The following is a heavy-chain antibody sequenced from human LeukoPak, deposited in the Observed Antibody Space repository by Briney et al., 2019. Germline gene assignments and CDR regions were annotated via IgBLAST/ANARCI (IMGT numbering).Heavy chain of an antibody. Sequence: SETLSLTCVVSVGSITSTNWWSWVRQPPGQGLEWIGEISLSGLTNYNPSLKSRVTMARDKSKNHLSLNLTTLTAADTAVYYCSRENGAFSPFGYWGQGTLVTVPS. CDR1: VGSITSTNW. J-gene: IGHJ4*02. D-gene: IGHD2-8*01. CDR3: SRENGAFSPFGY. CDR2: ISLSGLT. V-gene: IGHV4-4*02.